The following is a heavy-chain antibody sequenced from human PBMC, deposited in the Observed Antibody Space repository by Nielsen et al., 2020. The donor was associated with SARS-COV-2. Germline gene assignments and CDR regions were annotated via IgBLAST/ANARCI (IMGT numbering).Heavy chain of an antibody. CDR3: ARDLHVYGDYDDDY. V-gene: IGHV3-43*01. CDR1: GFNFHDYT. J-gene: IGHJ4*02. Sequence: GGSLRLSCAASGFNFHDYTMYWVRRVPGKGLQWLSLISWDGSAPAYADSVKGRFTISRDNSKNSLYLQMNSLRAEDTAVYYCARDLHVYGDYDDDYWGQGTLVTVSS. D-gene: IGHD4-17*01. CDR2: ISWDGSAP.